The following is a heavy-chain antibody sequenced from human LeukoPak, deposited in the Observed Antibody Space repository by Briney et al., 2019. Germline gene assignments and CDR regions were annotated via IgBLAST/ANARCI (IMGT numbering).Heavy chain of an antibody. CDR2: IYYSGST. CDR1: GGPISSGDYY. V-gene: IGHV4-30-4*08. J-gene: IGHJ6*03. D-gene: IGHD2-2*02. CDR3: ARCYRLLYEGGWYYYMDV. Sequence: SETLSLTCTVSGGPISSGDYYWTWIRQPTGKGLEWIGYIYYSGSTYYKSSLKSRISISGDTSKNQFSLNLSSVTAADTAVYYCARCYRLLYEGGWYYYMDVWGKGTTVTVSS.